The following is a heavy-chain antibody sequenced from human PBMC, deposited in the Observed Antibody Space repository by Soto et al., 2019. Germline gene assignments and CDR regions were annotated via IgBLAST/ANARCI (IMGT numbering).Heavy chain of an antibody. J-gene: IGHJ2*01. CDR1: GASISSFN. D-gene: IGHD6-13*01. Sequence: SETLSLPCSVSGASISSFNWNWVRQPAGKGPEWVGRLNIAGTINYNPPLKSRITMSMDTSDNQISLHLRSVTAADTAIYYCARDRGEYTSSWFWYFSHWGHGTLVTVSS. CDR2: LNIAGTI. V-gene: IGHV4-4*07. CDR3: ARDRGEYTSSWFWYFSH.